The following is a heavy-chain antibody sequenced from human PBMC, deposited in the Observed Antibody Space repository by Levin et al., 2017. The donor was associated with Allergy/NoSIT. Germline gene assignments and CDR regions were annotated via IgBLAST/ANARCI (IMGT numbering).Heavy chain of an antibody. V-gene: IGHV4-59*01. CDR1: GGSISSYY. CDR2: IYYSGST. D-gene: IGHD2-15*01. Sequence: SQTLSLTCTVSGGSISSYYWSWIRQPPGKGLEWIGYIYYSGSTNYNPSLKSRVTISVDTSKNQFSLKLSSVTAADTAVYYCARATGRYCSGGSCYGEVDYWGQGTLVTVSS. J-gene: IGHJ4*02. CDR3: ARATGRYCSGGSCYGEVDY.